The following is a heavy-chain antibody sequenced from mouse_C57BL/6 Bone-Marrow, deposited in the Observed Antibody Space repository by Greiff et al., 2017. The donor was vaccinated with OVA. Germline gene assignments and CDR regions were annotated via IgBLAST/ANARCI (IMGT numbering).Heavy chain of an antibody. Sequence: VKLMESGAELARPGASVKLSCKASGYTFTSYGISWVKQRTGQGLEWIGEIYPRSGNTYYNEKFKGKATLTADKSSSTAYMELRSLTSEDSAVYFCARERETGWFAYWGQGTLVTVSA. J-gene: IGHJ3*01. CDR2: IYPRSGNT. D-gene: IGHD4-1*01. CDR1: GYTFTSYG. V-gene: IGHV1-81*01. CDR3: ARERETGWFAY.